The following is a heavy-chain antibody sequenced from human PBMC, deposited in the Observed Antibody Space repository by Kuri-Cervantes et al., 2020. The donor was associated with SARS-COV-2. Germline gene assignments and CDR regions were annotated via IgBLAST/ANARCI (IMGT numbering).Heavy chain of an antibody. V-gene: IGHV4-59*01. CDR3: ARDLNGQLWSTGLGY. CDR2: IYDSGTT. CDR1: GVPLNTYP. Sequence: SQTLSLTCAVFGVPLNTYPWSWVRQSPGKGLEWIGYIYDSGTTNYNPSLKSRVTVSVDKSKNHFSLRLSSVTAADTAVYYCARDLNGQLWSTGLGYGGQGTLVTVSS. J-gene: IGHJ4*02. D-gene: IGHD5-18*01.